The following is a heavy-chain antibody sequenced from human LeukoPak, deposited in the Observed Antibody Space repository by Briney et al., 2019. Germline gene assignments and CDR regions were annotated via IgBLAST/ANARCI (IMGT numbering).Heavy chain of an antibody. D-gene: IGHD3-3*01. CDR3: ARGSFTIFGVVIIGEGDAFDI. V-gene: IGHV4-34*01. CDR2: INHSGST. Sequence: SETLSLTCAVSGGSFSGYYWSWIRQPPGKGLEWIGEINHSGSTNYSPSLKSRVTISVDTSKNQFSLKLSSVTAADTAVYYCARGSFTIFGVVIIGEGDAFDIWGQGTMVTVSS. J-gene: IGHJ3*02. CDR1: GGSFSGYY.